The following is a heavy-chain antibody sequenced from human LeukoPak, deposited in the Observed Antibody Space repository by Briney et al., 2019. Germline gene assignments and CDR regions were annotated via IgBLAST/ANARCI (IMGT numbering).Heavy chain of an antibody. Sequence: PGGSLRLSCAASRFTFSSYAMSWVRRAPGKGLEWVSAISGSGGRTYYTDSVKGRFTTSRDNSKNTLSLQMNSLRDEDTATYYCAKEVYCGRDCYNPGYGVDVWGQGATVTVSS. J-gene: IGHJ6*01. D-gene: IGHD2-21*02. CDR2: ISGSGGRT. CDR1: RFTFSSYA. CDR3: AKEVYCGRDCYNPGYGVDV. V-gene: IGHV3-23*01.